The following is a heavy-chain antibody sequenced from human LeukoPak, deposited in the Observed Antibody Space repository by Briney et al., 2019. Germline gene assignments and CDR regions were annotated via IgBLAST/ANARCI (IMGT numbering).Heavy chain of an antibody. J-gene: IGHJ4*02. D-gene: IGHD3-10*01. V-gene: IGHV4-39*07. CDR3: ARVGRFGALDY. CDR1: GGSISSSSYY. CDR2: IYYSGST. Sequence: PSETLSLTCTVSGGSISSSSYYWGWIRQPPGKGLEWIGSIYYSGSTNYNPSLKSRVTISVDTSKNQFSLKLSSVTAADTAVYYCARVGRFGALDYWGQGTLVTVSS.